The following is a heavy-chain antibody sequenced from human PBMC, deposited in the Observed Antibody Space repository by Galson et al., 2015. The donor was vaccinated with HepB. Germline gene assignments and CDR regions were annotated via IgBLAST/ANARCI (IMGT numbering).Heavy chain of an antibody. J-gene: IGHJ6*02. CDR2: TYYRSKWYN. CDR3: ARDWMVGYSSGWPEPFYYYYGMDV. CDR1: GDSVSSNSAA. V-gene: IGHV6-1*01. D-gene: IGHD6-19*01. Sequence: CAISGDSVSSNSAAWNWIRQSPSRGLEWLGRTYYRSKWYNDYAVSVKSRITINPDTSKNQFSLQLNSVTPEDTAVYYCARDWMVGYSSGWPEPFYYYYGMDVWGQGTTVTVSS.